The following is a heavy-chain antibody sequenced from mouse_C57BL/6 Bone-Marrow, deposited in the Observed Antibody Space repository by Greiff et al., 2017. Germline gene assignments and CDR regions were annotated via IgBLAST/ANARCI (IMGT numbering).Heavy chain of an antibody. CDR1: GYNFTSYW. J-gene: IGHJ2*01. Sequence: QVQLQQPGAELVQPGASVKMSCKASGYNFTSYWITWVKQRPGQGLEWIGNIYPGSGSNNYNEKFKSKATLTVDTSSITAYMQLSSLTSEDSAVYYCARNGYLRYWGQGTTLTVSS. D-gene: IGHD2-3*01. V-gene: IGHV1-55*01. CDR3: ARNGYLRY. CDR2: IYPGSGSN.